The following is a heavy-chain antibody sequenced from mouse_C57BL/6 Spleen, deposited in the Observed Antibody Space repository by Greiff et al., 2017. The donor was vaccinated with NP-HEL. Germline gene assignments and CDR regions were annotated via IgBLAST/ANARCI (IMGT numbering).Heavy chain of an antibody. Sequence: VQLQQSGPELVKPGASVKIPCKASGYTFTDYNMDWVKQSHGKSLEWIGDINPNNGGTIYNQKFKGKATLTVDKSSSTAYMELRSLTSEDTAVYYCARGLLGLSYYYAMDYWGQGTSVTVSS. V-gene: IGHV1-18*01. D-gene: IGHD4-1*01. J-gene: IGHJ4*01. CDR2: INPNNGGT. CDR3: ARGLLGLSYYYAMDY. CDR1: GYTFTDYN.